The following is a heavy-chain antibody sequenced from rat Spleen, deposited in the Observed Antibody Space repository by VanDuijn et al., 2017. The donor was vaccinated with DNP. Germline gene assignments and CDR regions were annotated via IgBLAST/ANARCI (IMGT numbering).Heavy chain of an antibody. CDR3: VREDKGVNA. Sequence: EVQLVESGGGLVQPGRSLKLSCAASGFNFNDYWMGWVRQAPGKGLEWIGEINKDSRTIKYSPSLKDKFTISRDNAQNTLYLQMSKLGSEDTGIYYCVREDKGVNAWGQGASVTVSS. D-gene: IGHD1-1*01. CDR2: INKDSRTI. CDR1: GFNFNDYW. J-gene: IGHJ4*01. V-gene: IGHV4-2*01.